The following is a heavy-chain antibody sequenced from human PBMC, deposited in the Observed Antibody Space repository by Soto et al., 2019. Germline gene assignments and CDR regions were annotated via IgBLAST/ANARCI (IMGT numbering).Heavy chain of an antibody. CDR2: IYYSGST. V-gene: IGHV4-31*03. Sequence: SETLSLTCTVSGGSISSGGYYWSWIRQHPGKGLEWIGYIYYSGSTYYNPSLKSRVTISVDTSKNQFSLKLSSVTAADTAVYYCARAVVENKKIDYWSQGTLVTVSS. CDR1: GGSISSGGYY. J-gene: IGHJ4*02. D-gene: IGHD2-2*01. CDR3: ARAVVENKKIDY.